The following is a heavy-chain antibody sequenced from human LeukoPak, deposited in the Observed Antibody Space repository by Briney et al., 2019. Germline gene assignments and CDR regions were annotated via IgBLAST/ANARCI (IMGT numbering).Heavy chain of an antibody. J-gene: IGHJ4*02. CDR1: GNYW. CDR3: VSFYETY. Sequence: GGSLRLSCAASGNYWMHWVRQAPGKGLVWVSHINSDGSWTTYVDSVKGRFTISKDNAKNMVYLQMNNLRAEDTAVYYCVSFYETYWGQGTLVTVSS. V-gene: IGHV3-74*01. D-gene: IGHD2-2*01. CDR2: INSDGSWT.